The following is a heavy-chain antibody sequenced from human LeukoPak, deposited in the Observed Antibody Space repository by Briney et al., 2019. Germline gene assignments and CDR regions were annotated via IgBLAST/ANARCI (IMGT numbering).Heavy chain of an antibody. CDR1: GGSISSSSYY. V-gene: IGHV4-39*07. CDR2: IYYSGST. CDR3: ARGVYCGGDCFSFDY. J-gene: IGHJ4*02. D-gene: IGHD2-21*02. Sequence: SETLSLTCTVSGGSISSSSYYWGWIRQPPGKGLEWIGSIYYSGSTYYNPSLKSRVTISVDTSKNQFSLKLSSVTAADTAVYYCARGVYCGGDCFSFDYWGQGTLVTVSS.